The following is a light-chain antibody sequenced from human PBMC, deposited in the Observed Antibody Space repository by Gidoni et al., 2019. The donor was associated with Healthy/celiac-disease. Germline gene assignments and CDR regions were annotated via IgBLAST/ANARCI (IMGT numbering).Light chain of an antibody. Sequence: DIQMTQSPSSLSASVGDRVTITCRASQSIRIYLNWYQQKPGKAPKLLIYAASSLQSGVPSRFSGSGSGTDFTLTISSLQPEDFATYDCQQSYSTPRTFXQXTKVEIK. CDR2: AAS. V-gene: IGKV1-39*01. CDR1: QSIRIY. J-gene: IGKJ1*01. CDR3: QQSYSTPRT.